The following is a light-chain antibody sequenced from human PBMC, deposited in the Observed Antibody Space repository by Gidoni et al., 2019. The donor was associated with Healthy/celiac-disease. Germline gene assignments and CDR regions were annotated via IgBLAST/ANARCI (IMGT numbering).Light chain of an antibody. Sequence: QSALTQPASVSVSPGPSITISCTGTSSDVGGYNYVSWYQQHPGKAPKLMIYDVSNRPSGVSNRFSGSKSGNTASLTISGLQAEDEADYYCSSYTSSSTLLYVFGTGTKVTVL. CDR1: SSDVGGYNY. CDR3: SSYTSSSTLLYV. CDR2: DVS. J-gene: IGLJ1*01. V-gene: IGLV2-14*01.